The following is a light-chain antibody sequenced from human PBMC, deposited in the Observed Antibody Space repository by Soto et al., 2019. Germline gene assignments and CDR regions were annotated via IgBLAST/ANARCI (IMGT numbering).Light chain of an antibody. V-gene: IGLV1-40*01. Sequence: QSVVTQPPSVSGAPGQRVIISCTGSSSNIGAGYDVHWYQHLPGTAPKLLIYSNNNRPSGVPDRYSGSKSGTSASLAITGLQAEDEADYYCQSYDSSLSGSVFGGGTKLTVL. J-gene: IGLJ2*01. CDR3: QSYDSSLSGSV. CDR1: SSNIGAGYD. CDR2: SNN.